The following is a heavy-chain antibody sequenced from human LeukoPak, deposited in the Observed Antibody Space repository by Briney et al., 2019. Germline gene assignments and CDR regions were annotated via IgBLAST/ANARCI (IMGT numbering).Heavy chain of an antibody. CDR1: GYNFTSYD. D-gene: IGHD3-22*01. CDR2: MNPISGNT. Sequence: ASVKVSCKTSGYNFTSYDINWVRQAPGQGLEWMGWMNPISGNTGYAQKFQGRVTMTRNNSITTAYMEVSSLRSEDTAVYYCARLGHDSYYYDSSANRRLGYWGQGTLVTVSS. CDR3: ARLGHDSYYYDSSANRRLGY. V-gene: IGHV1-8*01. J-gene: IGHJ4*02.